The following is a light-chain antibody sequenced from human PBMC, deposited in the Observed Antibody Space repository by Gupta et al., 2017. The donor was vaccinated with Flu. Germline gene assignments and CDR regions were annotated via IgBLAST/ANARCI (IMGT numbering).Light chain of an antibody. V-gene: IGLV1-44*01. Sequence: QSVLTQPPSASGTPGQRVTISCSGSSSNIGSNTVNWYQQLPGTAPKPLIYSNNQRPSGVPDRFSCSKSGTSASLAISGLQSEDEAEYYCAAWDDSLNGAVFGGGTQLTVL. CDR1: SSNIGSNT. J-gene: IGLJ7*01. CDR2: SNN. CDR3: AAWDDSLNGAV.